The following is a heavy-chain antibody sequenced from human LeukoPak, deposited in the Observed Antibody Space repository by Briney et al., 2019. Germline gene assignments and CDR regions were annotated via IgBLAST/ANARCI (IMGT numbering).Heavy chain of an antibody. CDR3: ARQIAVAGDWAFDI. CDR2: THQSGNS. CDR1: AYSFSTAYY. Sequence: SETLSLTCAVSAYSFSTAYYWGWIRQSPGRGLEWIASTHQSGNSYYNPSLKSRVTISIDTSKNQFSLTLDSVTAADTALYYCARQIAVAGDWAFDIWGQGTLVTVSS. V-gene: IGHV4-38-2*01. J-gene: IGHJ3*02. D-gene: IGHD6-19*01.